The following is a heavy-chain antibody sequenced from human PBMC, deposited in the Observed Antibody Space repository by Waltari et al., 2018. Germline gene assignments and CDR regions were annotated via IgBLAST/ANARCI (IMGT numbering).Heavy chain of an antibody. D-gene: IGHD3-3*01. J-gene: IGHJ5*02. Sequence: QVQLQESGPGLVKPSETLSLTCAVSGYSISSGYYWGWIRQPPGKGLDWIGSIYHSGSTYYNPSLKSRVTISVDTSKNQFSLKLSSVTAADTAVYYCARDLEWLINWFDPWGQGTLVTVSS. CDR1: GYSISSGYY. CDR3: ARDLEWLINWFDP. V-gene: IGHV4-38-2*02. CDR2: IYHSGST.